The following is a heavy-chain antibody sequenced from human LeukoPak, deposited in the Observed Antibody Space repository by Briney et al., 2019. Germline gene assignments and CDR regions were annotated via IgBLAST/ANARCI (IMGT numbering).Heavy chain of an antibody. Sequence: SEILSLTCTVSGASMTTYYWSWIRQPAGKGLEWIGRFDISGITIYNPSLRSRVTLSVDTSKNHFSLKLSSVTAEDTAVYYCAKAVHRTSITIFGVGQYGMDVWGQGTTVTVSS. D-gene: IGHD3-3*01. J-gene: IGHJ6*02. CDR3: AKAVHRTSITIFGVGQYGMDV. CDR1: GASMTTYY. V-gene: IGHV4-4*07. CDR2: FDISGIT.